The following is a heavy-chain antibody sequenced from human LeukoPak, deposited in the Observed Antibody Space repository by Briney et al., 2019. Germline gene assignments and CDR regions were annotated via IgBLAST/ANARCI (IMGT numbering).Heavy chain of an antibody. Sequence: GGSLRLSCAASGFTFSSYGMHWVRQAPGKGLEWVAVISYDGSNKYYADSVKGRFTISRDNSKNTLYLQMNSLRAEDTAVYYCAKERERRYYFDYWGQGTLVTVSS. J-gene: IGHJ4*02. V-gene: IGHV3-30*18. CDR1: GFTFSSYG. D-gene: IGHD1-1*01. CDR3: AKERERRYYFDY. CDR2: ISYDGSNK.